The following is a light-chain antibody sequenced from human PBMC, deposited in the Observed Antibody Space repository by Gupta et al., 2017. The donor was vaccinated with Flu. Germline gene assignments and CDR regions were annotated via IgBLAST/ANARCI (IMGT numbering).Light chain of an antibody. CDR2: EVS. CDR1: RSDVGGDDY. CDR3: SSYAGSNNLV. Sequence: SVTISCTGTRSDVGGDDYGSWDQQHPGKAHKLMIYEVSKRPSGVSDSFSGSKSGNTASLTVSGRQAEDEADYYCSSYAGSNNLVFGGGTKLTVL. V-gene: IGLV2-8*01. J-gene: IGLJ3*02.